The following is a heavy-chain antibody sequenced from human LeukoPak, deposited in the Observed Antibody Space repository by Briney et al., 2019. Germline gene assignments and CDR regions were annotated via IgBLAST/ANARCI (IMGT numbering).Heavy chain of an antibody. V-gene: IGHV3-64*01. Sequence: PGGSLRLSCAASGFTFSTYAMSWVRRTPGKGLEYVSIINGNGVSTHYATSVKGRFTISRDNSKNTLYLQMGSLRAEDMAVYYCTRDASDIVVVPAAVGPFDLWGQGTLVTVSS. CDR1: GFTFSTYA. CDR3: TRDASDIVVVPAAVGPFDL. J-gene: IGHJ4*02. D-gene: IGHD2-2*01. CDR2: INGNGVST.